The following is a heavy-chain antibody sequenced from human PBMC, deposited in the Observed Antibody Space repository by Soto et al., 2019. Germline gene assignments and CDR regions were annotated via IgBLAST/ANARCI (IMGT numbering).Heavy chain of an antibody. CDR1: GFTVRINY. CDR2: INSGGNT. CDR3: ARAAGGRSGPLDY. J-gene: IGHJ4*02. D-gene: IGHD3-3*01. Sequence: EVQLVDSGGGLVQPGGSLRLSCAASGFTVRINYMSWVRQAPGKGLEWVSVINSGGNTYYADSVKGRFTISRDNPKNMLYLQMNSLRAEDTAVYYCARAAGGRSGPLDYWGQGTRVTVSS. V-gene: IGHV3-66*01.